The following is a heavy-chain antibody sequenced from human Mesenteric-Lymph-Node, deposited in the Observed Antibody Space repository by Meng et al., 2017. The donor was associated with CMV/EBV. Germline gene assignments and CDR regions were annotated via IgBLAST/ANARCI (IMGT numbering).Heavy chain of an antibody. J-gene: IGHJ5*02. Sequence: SETLSLTCTVSGYSISSGYYWGWIRQPPGKGLEWIGSIYHSGISHYNPSLKSRVTISVDTSKNQFSLKLSSVTAADTAVYYCARGVGSSSRFDPWGQGTLVTVSS. CDR1: GYSISSGYY. CDR3: ARGVGSSSRFDP. D-gene: IGHD6-13*01. V-gene: IGHV4-38-2*02. CDR2: IYHSGIS.